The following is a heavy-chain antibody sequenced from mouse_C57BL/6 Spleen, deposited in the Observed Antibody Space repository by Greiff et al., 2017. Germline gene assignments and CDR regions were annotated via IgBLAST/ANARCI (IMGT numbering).Heavy chain of an antibody. CDR1: GYAFSSSW. CDR3: EGTKVVATNCFDY. CDR2: IYPGDGDT. V-gene: IGHV1-82*01. D-gene: IGHD1-1*01. J-gene: IGHJ2*01. Sequence: QVQLKESGPELVKPGASVKISCKASGYAFSSSWMNWVKQRPGKGLEWIGRIYPGDGDTNYNGKFKGKATLTADKASSTAYMQLSSLTSEDSAVYFCEGTKVVATNCFDYWGQGTTVTVSS.